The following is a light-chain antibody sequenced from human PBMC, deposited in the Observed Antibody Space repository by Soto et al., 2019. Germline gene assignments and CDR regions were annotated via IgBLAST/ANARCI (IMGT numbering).Light chain of an antibody. J-gene: IGKJ1*01. Sequence: DIQMTQSPSTLSASVGDRVTITCRASQSISSWLAWYQQKPGKAPKLLIYDASSLESGVPSRVSGSGSGTAFTLTIRSLQPDDFATYYCQQYNSYWTFGQGTKVEIK. CDR1: QSISSW. CDR2: DAS. CDR3: QQYNSYWT. V-gene: IGKV1-5*01.